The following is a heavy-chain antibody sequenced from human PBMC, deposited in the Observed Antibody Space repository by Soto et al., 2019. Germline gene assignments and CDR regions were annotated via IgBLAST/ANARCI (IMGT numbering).Heavy chain of an antibody. CDR2: ISYDGSNK. CDR1: GFTFSSYA. V-gene: IGHV3-30-3*01. D-gene: IGHD3-22*01. J-gene: IGHJ4*02. CDR3: AREGPNYYDSSGPLGY. Sequence: HPGGSLRLSCAASGFTFSSYAMHWVRQAPGKGLEWVAVISYDGSNKYYADSVKGRFTISRDNSKNTLYLQMNSLRAEDTAVYYCAREGPNYYDSSGPLGYWGQGTMVTVSS.